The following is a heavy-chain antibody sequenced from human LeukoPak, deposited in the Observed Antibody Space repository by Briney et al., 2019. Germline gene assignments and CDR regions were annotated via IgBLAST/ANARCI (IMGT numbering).Heavy chain of an antibody. D-gene: IGHD1-26*01. CDR3: ARGDGSWYFDY. CDR2: INPSGGST. CDR1: GYTFTSYY. Sequence: RASVKVSCKASGYTFTSYYMHWVRQAPGQGREWMGIINPSGGSTSYAQKFQGRVTMTRDTSTSTVYMELSSQRSEDTAVYYCARGDGSWYFDYWGQGTLVTVSS. V-gene: IGHV1-46*01. J-gene: IGHJ4*02.